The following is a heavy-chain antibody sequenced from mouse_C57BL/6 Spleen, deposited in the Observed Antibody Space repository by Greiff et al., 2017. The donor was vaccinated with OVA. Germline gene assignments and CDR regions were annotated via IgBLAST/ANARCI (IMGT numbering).Heavy chain of an antibody. D-gene: IGHD2-10*01. CDR2: ISDGGSYT. CDR1: GFTFSSYA. J-gene: IGHJ4*01. Sequence: EVMLVESGGGLVKPGGSLKLSCAASGFTFSSYAMSWVRQTPEKRLEWVATISDGGSYTYYPDNVKGRFTISRDNAKNNLYLQMSHLKSEDTAMYYCARAYSFYAMDYWGQGTSVTVSS. CDR3: ARAYSFYAMDY. V-gene: IGHV5-4*03.